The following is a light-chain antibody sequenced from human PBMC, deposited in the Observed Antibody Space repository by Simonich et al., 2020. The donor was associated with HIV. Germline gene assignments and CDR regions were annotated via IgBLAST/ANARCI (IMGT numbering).Light chain of an antibody. CDR3: QHYNGWPLT. J-gene: IGKJ4*01. CDR2: GAS. V-gene: IGKV3-15*01. CDR1: QSLSGK. Sequence: IVMTQSPATLSVSPGEKATISCMASQSLSGKLAWYQQKRCQVPRLRIYGASTRATGIPARFSGSGSGTECTLTISSMQSEDFAVYYCQHYNGWPLTFGGGTKVEIK.